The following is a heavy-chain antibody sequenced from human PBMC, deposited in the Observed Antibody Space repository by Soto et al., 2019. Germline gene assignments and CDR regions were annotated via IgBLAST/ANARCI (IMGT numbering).Heavy chain of an antibody. Sequence: SETLSLTCAVYGGSFSGYYWSWIRQPPGKGLEWIGEINHSGSTNYNPSLKSRVTISVDTSKNQFSLKLSSVTAADTAVYYCARGSSDYYDSSGYQAGDYFDYWGQGTLVTVSS. CDR2: INHSGST. J-gene: IGHJ4*02. V-gene: IGHV4-34*01. CDR3: ARGSSDYYDSSGYQAGDYFDY. D-gene: IGHD3-22*01. CDR1: GGSFSGYY.